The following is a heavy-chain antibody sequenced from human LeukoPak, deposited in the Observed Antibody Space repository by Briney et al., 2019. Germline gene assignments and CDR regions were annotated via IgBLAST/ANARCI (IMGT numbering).Heavy chain of an antibody. Sequence: SETLSLTCTVSGGSISSGGYYWSWIRQHPGKGLEWIGYIYYSGSTYYNPSLKSRVTISVDTSKNQFSLKLSSVTAADTAVYYCARAGLTVVTRDFDYWGQGTLVTVSS. CDR1: GGSISSGGYY. V-gene: IGHV4-31*03. CDR2: IYYSGST. D-gene: IGHD4-23*01. CDR3: ARAGLTVVTRDFDY. J-gene: IGHJ4*02.